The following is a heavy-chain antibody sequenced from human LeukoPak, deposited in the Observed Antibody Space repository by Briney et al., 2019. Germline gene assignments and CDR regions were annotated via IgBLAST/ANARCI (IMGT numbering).Heavy chain of an antibody. D-gene: IGHD2-8*01. V-gene: IGHV1-8*03. J-gene: IGHJ4*02. CDR2: MNPKSGNT. CDR1: GYTFTNYD. Sequence: GASVKVSCKASGYTFTNYDINWVRQATGQGLEWMGWMNPKSGNTGYAQKFQGRVTLTRDTSTGTAYMELSSLRSEDTAVYYCARARYCTNGVCHSWGDYWGQGTLVTVSS. CDR3: ARARYCTNGVCHSWGDY.